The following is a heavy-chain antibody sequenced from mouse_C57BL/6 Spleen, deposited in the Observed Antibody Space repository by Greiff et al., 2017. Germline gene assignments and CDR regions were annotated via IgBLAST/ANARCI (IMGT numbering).Heavy chain of an antibody. Sequence: QVQLQQSGPELVKPGASVKISCKASGYAFSSSWMNWVKQRPGKGLEWIGRIYPGDGDTNYNGKFKGKATLTADKSSSTAYMQLSSLTSEDSAVYFCARNGYGGVDYWGQGTTLTVSS. V-gene: IGHV1-82*01. CDR1: GYAFSSSW. CDR2: IYPGDGDT. D-gene: IGHD2-2*01. CDR3: ARNGYGGVDY. J-gene: IGHJ2*01.